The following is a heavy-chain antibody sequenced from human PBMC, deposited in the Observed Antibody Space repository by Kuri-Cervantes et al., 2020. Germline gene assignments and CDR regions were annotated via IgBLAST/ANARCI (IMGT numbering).Heavy chain of an antibody. Sequence: GGSLRLSCKGSGYSLTSYWIGWVRQMPGKGLEWMGIIYPGDSDTRYRPSFQGQVTISADKSISTAYLQWSSLKASDSAMYYCVRRLNGSPNWFDPWGQGTLVTVSS. CDR3: VRRLNGSPNWFDP. CDR1: GYSLTSYW. V-gene: IGHV5-51*01. J-gene: IGHJ5*02. CDR2: IYPGDSDT.